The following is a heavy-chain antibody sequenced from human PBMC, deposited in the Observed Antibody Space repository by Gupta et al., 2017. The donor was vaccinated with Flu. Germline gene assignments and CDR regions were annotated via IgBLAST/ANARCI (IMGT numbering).Heavy chain of an antibody. D-gene: IGHD6-6*01. Sequence: QVQLVESGGGVVQPGRSLRLSCAASGFTFSSYGMHWVRQAPGKGLEWVAVISYDGSNKYYADSVKGRFTISRDNSKNTLYLQMNSLRAEDTAVYYCAKVEGYSSSSRAAEYFQHWGQGTLVTVSS. CDR2: ISYDGSNK. J-gene: IGHJ1*01. CDR1: GFTFSSYG. CDR3: AKVEGYSSSSRAAEYFQH. V-gene: IGHV3-30*18.